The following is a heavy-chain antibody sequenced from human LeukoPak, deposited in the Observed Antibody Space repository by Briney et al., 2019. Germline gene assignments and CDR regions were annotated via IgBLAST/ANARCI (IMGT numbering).Heavy chain of an antibody. V-gene: IGHV3-23*01. CDR2: ISGSGGST. J-gene: IGHJ6*02. CDR1: GFTFSSYA. CDR3: VLKDPQYYDFWSGYDDYYYGMDV. D-gene: IGHD3-3*01. Sequence: PGGSLRLSCAASGFTFSSYAMSWVRQAPGKGLEWVSAISGSGGSTYYADSVKGRFTISRDNSKNTLYLQMNSLRAEDTAVYYCVLKDPQYYDFWSGYDDYYYGMDVWGQGTTVTVSS.